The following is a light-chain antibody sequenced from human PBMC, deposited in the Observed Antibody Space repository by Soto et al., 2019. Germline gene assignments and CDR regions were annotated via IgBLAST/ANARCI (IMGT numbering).Light chain of an antibody. CDR3: QSYDSSRSVL. CDR1: SSNIGAGYD. Sequence: QSVLTQPPSVSGAPGQRVTISCTGSSSNIGAGYDVHWYQQLPGTAPKLLIYGNSNRPSGVPDRFSGSKSGTSASLAITGRQAEDEADYYCQSYDSSRSVLFGGGTKLTVL. V-gene: IGLV1-40*01. CDR2: GNS. J-gene: IGLJ2*01.